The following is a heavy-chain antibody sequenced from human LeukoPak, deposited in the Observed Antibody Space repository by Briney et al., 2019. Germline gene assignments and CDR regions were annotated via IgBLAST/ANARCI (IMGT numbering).Heavy chain of an antibody. V-gene: IGHV4-59*12. J-gene: IGHJ6*03. CDR2: IYYSGST. Sequence: PSETLSLTCTVSGVSISSYYWSWVRQPPGKGLEWIGYIYYSGSTNYTPSLKSRVTISVDTSKNKFSLKLNSVTAADTAVYYCASPAGRAARYRLRHVRHYMDVWVKGTTATVSS. CDR1: GVSISSYY. CDR3: ASPAGRAARYRLRHVRHYMDV. D-gene: IGHD6-6*01.